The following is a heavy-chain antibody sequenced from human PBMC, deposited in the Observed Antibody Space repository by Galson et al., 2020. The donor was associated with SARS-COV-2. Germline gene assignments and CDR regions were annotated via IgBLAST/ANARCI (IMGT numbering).Heavy chain of an antibody. Sequence: SETLSLTCTVSGDSISSGVYYWSWIRQHPGKGLEWIGYIYYSGSTYYNPALKSRVSMSVVTSMNQFSLRLSSVTAADTATYYCARTIDGTGFYFNYWGRGTLVTVSS. D-gene: IGHD2-8*02. CDR3: ARTIDGTGFYFNY. CDR2: IYYSGST. CDR1: GDSISSGVYY. V-gene: IGHV4-31*03. J-gene: IGHJ4*02.